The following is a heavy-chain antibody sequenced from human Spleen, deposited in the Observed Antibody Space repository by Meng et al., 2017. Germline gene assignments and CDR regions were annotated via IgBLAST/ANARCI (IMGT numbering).Heavy chain of an antibody. Sequence: GESLKISCAASGFTFPSYAMHWVRQASGKGLEWVGRIRSKSDTYATAYAASVKGRFTISRDDSKNTAYLQMNSLRAEDTAVYYCARGLAAAGPIVGYWGQGTLVTVSS. J-gene: IGHJ4*02. CDR1: GFTFPSYA. V-gene: IGHV3-73*01. CDR2: IRSKSDTYAT. D-gene: IGHD6-13*01. CDR3: ARGLAAAGPIVGY.